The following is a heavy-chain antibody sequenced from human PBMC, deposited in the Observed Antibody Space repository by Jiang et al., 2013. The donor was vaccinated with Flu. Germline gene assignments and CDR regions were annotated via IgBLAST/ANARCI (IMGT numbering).Heavy chain of an antibody. J-gene: IGHJ4*02. CDR2: IVVGSGNT. D-gene: IGHD3-22*01. V-gene: IGHV1-58*02. CDR3: AAHYYDSSGYHG. CDR1: GFTFTSSA. Sequence: SCKASGFTFTSSAMQWVRQARGQRLEWIGWIVVGSGNTNYAQKFQERVTITRDMSTSTAYMELSSLRSEDTAVYYCAAHYYDSSGYHGWGQGTLVTVSS.